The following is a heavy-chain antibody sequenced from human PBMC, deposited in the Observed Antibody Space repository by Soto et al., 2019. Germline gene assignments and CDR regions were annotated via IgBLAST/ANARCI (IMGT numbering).Heavy chain of an antibody. CDR2: IQSGGTT. J-gene: IGHJ6*02. V-gene: IGHV3-66*01. CDR1: GFTVSSKY. D-gene: IGHD2-15*01. CDR3: ARDDVFFDCCRCYGIPLYF. Sequence: PGGSLRLSCAASGFTVSSKYMTWVRQAPGKGLEWVSLIQSGGTTYYADSVKGRFTISRDTSENTLHLQMDSLRVEDTAVYYCARDDVFFDCCRCYGIPLYFWGQGSTVPVSS.